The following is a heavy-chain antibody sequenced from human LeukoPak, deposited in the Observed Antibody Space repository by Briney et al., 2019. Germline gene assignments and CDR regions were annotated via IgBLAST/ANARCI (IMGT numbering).Heavy chain of an antibody. CDR1: GFTFSSYA. V-gene: IGHV3-30*18. CDR3: AKDLPQAARPEYFQH. CDR2: ISYDGSNK. Sequence: PGGSLRLSCAASGFTFSSYAMSWVRQAPGKGLEWVAVISYDGSNKYYADSVKGRFTISRDNSKNTLYLQMNSLRAEDTAVYYCAKDLPQAARPEYFQHWGQGTLVTVSS. J-gene: IGHJ1*01. D-gene: IGHD6-25*01.